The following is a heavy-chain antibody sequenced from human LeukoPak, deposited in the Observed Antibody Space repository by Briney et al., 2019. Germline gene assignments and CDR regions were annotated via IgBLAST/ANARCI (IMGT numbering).Heavy chain of an antibody. CDR3: ARHHLWFGELYSWFDP. Sequence: SETLSLTCTVSGGSISSSSYYWGWIRQPPGKGLEWIGSIYYSGSTYYNPSFKSRVTISVDTSKNQFSLKLSSVTAADTAVYYCARHHLWFGELYSWFDPWGQGTLVTVSS. CDR2: IYYSGST. V-gene: IGHV4-39*01. J-gene: IGHJ5*02. CDR1: GGSISSSSYY. D-gene: IGHD3-10*01.